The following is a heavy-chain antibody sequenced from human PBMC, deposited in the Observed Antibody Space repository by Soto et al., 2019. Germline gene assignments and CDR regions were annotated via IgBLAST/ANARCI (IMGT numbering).Heavy chain of an antibody. CDR3: ARGHGSGSAVDY. J-gene: IGHJ4*02. Sequence: QVQLQESGPGLVKPSQTLSLTCTVSGGSISSGGYYWSWIRQHPGKGLEWIGYIYYSGSTFYNPSLKSRVTISVDTSKNQFSLKLSSVTAADTAVYYCARGHGSGSAVDYWGQGTLVTVSS. CDR2: IYYSGST. D-gene: IGHD3-10*01. V-gene: IGHV4-31*03. CDR1: GGSISSGGYY.